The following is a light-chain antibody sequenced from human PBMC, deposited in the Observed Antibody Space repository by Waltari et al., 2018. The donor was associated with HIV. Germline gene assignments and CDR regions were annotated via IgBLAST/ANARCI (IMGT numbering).Light chain of an antibody. J-gene: IGKJ1*01. CDR2: DAS. V-gene: IGKV3-11*01. CDR1: QSVSSY. Sequence: EIVLTQSPATLSLSPGERATLSCRASQSVSSYLAWYQQKPGQAPRLLIYDASNRATGSPARFSCSGSGTDFTLTISSREPEDFAVYYCQQRSNWPPWTFGQGTKVEIE. CDR3: QQRSNWPPWT.